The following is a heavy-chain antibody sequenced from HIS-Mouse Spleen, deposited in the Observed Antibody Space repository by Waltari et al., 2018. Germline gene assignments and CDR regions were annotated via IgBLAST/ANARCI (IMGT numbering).Heavy chain of an antibody. CDR2: IWDAGSNK. Sequence: QVQLVESGGGVVQPGRSLRLSCAASGFTFSSYGMHWVRQAPGKGLEWVAVIWDAGSNKYYADSVKGRFTISRDNSKNTLYLQMNSLRAEDTAVYYCAKGKYYFDYWGQGTLVTVSS. CDR1: GFTFSSYG. J-gene: IGHJ4*02. V-gene: IGHV3-33*06. CDR3: AKGKYYFDY.